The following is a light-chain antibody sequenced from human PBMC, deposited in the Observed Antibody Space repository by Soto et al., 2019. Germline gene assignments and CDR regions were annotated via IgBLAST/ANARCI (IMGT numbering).Light chain of an antibody. J-gene: IGLJ1*01. CDR2: HVS. Sequence: QSVLTQPASVSGSPGQSITISCTGTSSDFGGYNYVSWYQQYPGKVPKLLIYHVSNRSSGVSNRFSGSKSGNTASLTISGLQAEDEADYFCTSFTSDNLYVFGTGTKVTVL. V-gene: IGLV2-14*03. CDR3: TSFTSDNLYV. CDR1: SSDFGGYNY.